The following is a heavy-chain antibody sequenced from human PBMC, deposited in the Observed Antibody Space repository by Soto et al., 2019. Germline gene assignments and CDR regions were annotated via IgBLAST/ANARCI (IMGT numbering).Heavy chain of an antibody. CDR1: AFSPSSKD. CDR3: ARVSCFQWYCDL. CDR2: IYSGGST. Sequence: PGRCMRLSCVVSAFSPSSKDMSWDRQAPGQGLEWVSAIYSGGSTYHSDCVEGRFTISRDISKNTLHLKMNNLSAEHSLVYYGARVSCFQWYCDLWGRGTRVTISS. V-gene: IGHV3-53*01. J-gene: IGHJ2*01.